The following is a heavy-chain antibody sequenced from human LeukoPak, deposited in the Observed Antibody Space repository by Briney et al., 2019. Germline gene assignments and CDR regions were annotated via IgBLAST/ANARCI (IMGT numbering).Heavy chain of an antibody. CDR2: ILYDGSNQ. J-gene: IGHJ6*02. V-gene: IGHV3-30-3*01. CDR3: AKRPDDYSYGMDV. CDR1: GFTFSSYD. Sequence: PGRSLRLSCAASGFTFSSYDMHWVRQAPGKGLEWVGVILYDGSNQYYADSVKGRFTISRDNSKNTLYLQMNSLRPEDTAVYYCAKRPDDYSYGMDVWGQGTTVTVSS.